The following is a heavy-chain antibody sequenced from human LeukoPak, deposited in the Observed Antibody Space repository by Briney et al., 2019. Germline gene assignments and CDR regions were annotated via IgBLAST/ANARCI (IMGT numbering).Heavy chain of an antibody. V-gene: IGHV3-53*01. Sequence: GGSLRLSCAASGFTVSSNYMSWVRQAPGKGLEWVSVIYSGGSTYYADSVKGRLTISRDNSKNTLYLQMNSLRAEDTAVYYCARSSDYGDYSDAFDIWGQGTMVTVSS. CDR2: IYSGGST. CDR1: GFTVSSNY. D-gene: IGHD4-17*01. J-gene: IGHJ3*02. CDR3: ARSSDYGDYSDAFDI.